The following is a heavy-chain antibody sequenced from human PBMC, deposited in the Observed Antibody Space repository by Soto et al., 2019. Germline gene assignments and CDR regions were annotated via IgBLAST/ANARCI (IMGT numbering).Heavy chain of an antibody. CDR1: GGYISSGGNY. Sequence: SETLSLTCRVSGGYISSGGNYWNWIRQHPGKGLEWIGFFYYTGHTNYNPSLKSRATISTDTSENQFSLTLTSVTAADTAVYYCARDMHAGFTNYFDPWGQGTLVTVSS. CDR3: ARDMHAGFTNYFDP. V-gene: IGHV4-31*03. J-gene: IGHJ5*02. CDR2: FYYTGHT. D-gene: IGHD4-4*01.